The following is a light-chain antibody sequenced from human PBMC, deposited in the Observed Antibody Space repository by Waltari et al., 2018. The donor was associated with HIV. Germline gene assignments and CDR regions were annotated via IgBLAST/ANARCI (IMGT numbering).Light chain of an antibody. J-gene: IGLJ2*01. CDR2: NNN. V-gene: IGLV1-44*01. CDR3: AAWDDSLNGHVL. CDR1: SSNIGSNP. Sequence: QSVLTQPPSASGTPGQRVTFSCSGSSSNIGSNPVDWYQKLPGTAPRLIIYNNNQRPAGVPYRFSGSKSVTSASLAISGLQSEDEADYYCAAWDDSLNGHVLFGGGTKLTVL.